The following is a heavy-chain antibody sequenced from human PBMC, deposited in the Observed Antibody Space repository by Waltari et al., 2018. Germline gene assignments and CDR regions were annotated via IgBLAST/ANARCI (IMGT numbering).Heavy chain of an antibody. Sequence: QVQLVQSGAEVKKPGASVKVSCKASGYTFNGYYMHWVRQAPGQGLEWMGWINPNSGGTNYAQKCQGRVTMTRDTSISTAYMELSRLRADDTAVYYCARGRRGVPAAILGYWGQGTLVTVSS. CDR3: ARGRRGVPAAILGY. V-gene: IGHV1-2*02. D-gene: IGHD2-2*02. J-gene: IGHJ4*02. CDR1: GYTFNGYY. CDR2: INPNSGGT.